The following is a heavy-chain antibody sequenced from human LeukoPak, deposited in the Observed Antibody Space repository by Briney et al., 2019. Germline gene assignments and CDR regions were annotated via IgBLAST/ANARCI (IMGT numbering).Heavy chain of an antibody. J-gene: IGHJ3*02. Sequence: PGGSLRLSCAASGFTFSSYAMSWVRQAPGKGLEWVSAISGSGGSTYYADSVKGRFTTSRDNSKNTLYLQMNSLRAEDTAVYYCAKGPGITMIVVVPSQDDAFDIWGQGTMVTVSS. V-gene: IGHV3-23*01. CDR2: ISGSGGST. CDR3: AKGPGITMIVVVPSQDDAFDI. CDR1: GFTFSSYA. D-gene: IGHD3-22*01.